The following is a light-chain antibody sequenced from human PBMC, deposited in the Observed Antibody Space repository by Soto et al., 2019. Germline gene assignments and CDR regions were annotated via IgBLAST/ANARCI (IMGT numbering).Light chain of an antibody. V-gene: IGLV2-14*01. CDR2: DVN. Sequence: QSALTQPASVSGSPGQSITISCTGSSSDVGGYDFVSWYQHHPGKAPKLIIYDVNNRPSGLSDRFSGSKSGNTASLTISGLQTEDEADYYCASYTATHTRVFGTGTKV. CDR1: SSDVGGYDF. J-gene: IGLJ1*01. CDR3: ASYTATHTRV.